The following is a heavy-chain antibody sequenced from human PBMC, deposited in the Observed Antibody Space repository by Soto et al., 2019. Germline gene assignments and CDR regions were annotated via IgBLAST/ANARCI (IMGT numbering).Heavy chain of an antibody. V-gene: IGHV3-23*01. CDR1: GFTFINYA. CDR2: ISGGGDAT. Sequence: EVQLLESGGDSVQPGGSVRLSCAGSGFTFINYAMNWFRQAPGKGLEWVSTISGGGDATFFADSVRGRFTFSRDNSKNAVILQMNSLGVDDTAVYYCARKVVGSTSRPDYWYFDLWGRGTLVTVSS. D-gene: IGHD2-21*01. J-gene: IGHJ2*01. CDR3: ARKVVGSTSRPDYWYFDL.